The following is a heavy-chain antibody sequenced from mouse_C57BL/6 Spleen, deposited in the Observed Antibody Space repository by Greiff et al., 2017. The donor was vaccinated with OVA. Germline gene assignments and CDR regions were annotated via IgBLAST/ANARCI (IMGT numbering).Heavy chain of an antibody. V-gene: IGHV1-63*01. CDR1: GYTFTNYW. J-gene: IGHJ1*03. CDR3: ARSHYYGSSDWYFDV. CDR2: IYPGGGYT. Sequence: QVQLQQSGAELVRPGTSVKMSCKASGYTFTNYWIGWAKQRPGHGLEWIGDIYPGGGYTNYNEKFKGKATLTADKSSSTAYMPFSSLTSEDSAIYYCARSHYYGSSDWYFDVWGTGTTVTVSS. D-gene: IGHD1-1*01.